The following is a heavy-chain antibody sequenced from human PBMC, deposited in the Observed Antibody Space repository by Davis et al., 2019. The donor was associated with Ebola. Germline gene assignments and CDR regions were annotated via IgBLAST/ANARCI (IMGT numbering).Heavy chain of an antibody. CDR2: IRSDGSNK. D-gene: IGHD7-27*01. V-gene: IGHV3-30*02. Sequence: GGSLRLSCGASGFTFSSYGMHWVRQAPGKGLEWVAFIRSDGSNKYYADSVKGRFTISRDNSKNTLYLQMSNLRADDTAVYYCAKDQSWGWDYWGQGTLVTFSS. CDR1: GFTFSSYG. J-gene: IGHJ4*02. CDR3: AKDQSWGWDY.